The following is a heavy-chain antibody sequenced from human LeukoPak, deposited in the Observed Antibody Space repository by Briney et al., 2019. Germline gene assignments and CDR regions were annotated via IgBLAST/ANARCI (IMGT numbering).Heavy chain of an antibody. Sequence: SETLSLTCTVSGGSISSYYWSWIRQPPGKGLEWIGYIYYSGSTNYNPSLKSRVTISVDTSKNQFSLKLSSVTAADTAVYYCARIPDYYYYYMDVWGKGTTVTVSS. D-gene: IGHD2-21*01. CDR1: GGSISSYY. V-gene: IGHV4-59*01. CDR2: IYYSGST. CDR3: ARIPDYYYYYMDV. J-gene: IGHJ6*03.